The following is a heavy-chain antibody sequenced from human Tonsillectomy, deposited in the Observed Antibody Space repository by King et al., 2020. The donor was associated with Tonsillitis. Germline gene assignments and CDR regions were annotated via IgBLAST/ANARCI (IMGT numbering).Heavy chain of an antibody. CDR3: ARGYYDSSGYVRGGSDYYYGLDV. CDR2: INNDGSST. D-gene: IGHD3-22*01. Sequence: VQLVESGGGLVQPGGSLRLSCAASAFTFSTYWMHWVRQAPGKGLVWVSRINNDGSSTIYADSVKGRFTISRDNAKNTLYLQINSLRAEDTAVYYGARGYYDSSGYVRGGSDYYYGLDVWGQGTTVTVSS. J-gene: IGHJ6*02. CDR1: AFTFSTYW. V-gene: IGHV3-74*01.